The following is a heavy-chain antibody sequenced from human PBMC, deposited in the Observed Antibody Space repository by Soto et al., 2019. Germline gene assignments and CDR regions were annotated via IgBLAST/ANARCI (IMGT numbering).Heavy chain of an antibody. V-gene: IGHV3-23*01. CDR3: ARSRSAMADGMDV. D-gene: IGHD5-18*01. CDR1: GANFRGYA. CDR2: IRIGPGIT. Sequence: GGSLRLSCEVSGANFRGYAMSWVRQAPGKGLEWVSGIRIGPGITYYADSVKGRFTISTDISRKTVYLQMNNLGGEDTALYFCARSRSAMADGMDVWGQGTPVTVYS. J-gene: IGHJ6*02.